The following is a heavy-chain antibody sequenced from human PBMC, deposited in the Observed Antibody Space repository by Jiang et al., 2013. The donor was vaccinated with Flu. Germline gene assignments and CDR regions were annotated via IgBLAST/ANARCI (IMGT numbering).Heavy chain of an antibody. CDR2: FDPEDGET. V-gene: IGHV1-24*01. CDR3: ATAHPGELELHAFDI. CDR1: GYTLTELS. Sequence: KVSCKVSGYTLTELSMHWVRQAPGKGLEWMGGFDPEDGETIYAQKFQGRVTMTEDTSTDTAYMELSSLRSEDTAVYYCATAHPGELELHAFDIWGQGTMVTVSS. D-gene: IGHD1-7*01. J-gene: IGHJ3*02.